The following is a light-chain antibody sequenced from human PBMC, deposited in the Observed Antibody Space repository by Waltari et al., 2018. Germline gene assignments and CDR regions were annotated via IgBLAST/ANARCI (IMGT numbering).Light chain of an antibody. V-gene: IGLV2-23*02. CDR1: SSDIENYNL. CDR2: EVR. Sequence: QSALTQPASVSGSPGQSITISCVGSSSDIENYNLVSWYQQYPGEVPRLLIYEVRKRHSGVSNRFSGSKSGNTASLTISGLQPEDEADYFCCSYTSSSPVVFGGGTKVTVL. J-gene: IGLJ2*01. CDR3: CSYTSSSPVV.